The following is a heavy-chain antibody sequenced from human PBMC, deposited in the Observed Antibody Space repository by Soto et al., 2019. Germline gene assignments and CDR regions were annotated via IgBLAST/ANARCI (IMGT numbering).Heavy chain of an antibody. Sequence: PVGSRRHYSLSSGLAFRSYAMTLVRQAPGKGLEWVSAIAGSGGDTYYADSVKGRFTISRDNSKNTLYMEMNGLRAEDTAVYYCARGLIWKAAYFDYWGQGALVTVSS. CDR1: GLAFRSYA. V-gene: IGHV3-23*01. D-gene: IGHD1-1*01. J-gene: IGHJ4*02. CDR2: IAGSGGDT. CDR3: ARGLIWKAAYFDY.